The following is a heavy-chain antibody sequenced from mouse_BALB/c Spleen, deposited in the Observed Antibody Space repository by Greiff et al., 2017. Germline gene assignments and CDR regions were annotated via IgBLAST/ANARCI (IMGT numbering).Heavy chain of an antibody. CDR3: ARDMGNDYAMDD. CDR1: GFTFSDYY. D-gene: IGHD2-1*01. CDR2: ISDGGSYT. J-gene: IGHJ4*01. Sequence: DVKLVESGGGLVKPGGSLKLSCAASGFTFSDYYMYWVRQTPEKRLEWVATISDGGSYTYYPDSVKGRFTISRDNAKNNLYLQMSSLKSEDTAMYYCARDMGNDYAMDDWGQGTSVTVSS. V-gene: IGHV5-4*02.